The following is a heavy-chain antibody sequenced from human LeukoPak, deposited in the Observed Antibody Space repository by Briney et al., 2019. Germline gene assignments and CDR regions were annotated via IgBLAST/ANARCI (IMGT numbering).Heavy chain of an antibody. CDR3: AKWPEGAMDSFDY. CDR2: ISGDGTRT. Sequence: GGSLRLSCAASGFSFSSYAMTWARQAPVKGLEWVSAISGDGTRTYYADSVKGRFTISRDNSKNTLYLEMSSLRVEDTAIYYCAKWPEGAMDSFDYWGQGTLVTVSS. D-gene: IGHD3-16*01. J-gene: IGHJ4*02. CDR1: GFSFSSYA. V-gene: IGHV3-23*01.